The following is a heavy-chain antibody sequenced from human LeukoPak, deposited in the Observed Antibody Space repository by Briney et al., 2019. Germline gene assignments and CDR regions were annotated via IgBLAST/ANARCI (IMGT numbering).Heavy chain of an antibody. CDR2: INSDGSST. CDR3: ARWTYGDYVVY. D-gene: IGHD4-17*01. Sequence: GGSLRLSCAASGFTFSSYWMHWVRQAPGKGLVWVSRINSDGSSTSYADSVKGRFTISRDNAKNTLYLQMNSLRAEDTAVYYCARWTYGDYVVYWGQGTLVTVSP. V-gene: IGHV3-74*01. CDR1: GFTFSSYW. J-gene: IGHJ4*02.